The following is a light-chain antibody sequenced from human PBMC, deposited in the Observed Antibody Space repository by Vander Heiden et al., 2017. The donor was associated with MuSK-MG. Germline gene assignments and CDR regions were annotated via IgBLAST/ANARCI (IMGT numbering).Light chain of an antibody. V-gene: IGLV3-21*04. CDR1: NIGSKS. Sequence: SYVLTQPPSVSVAPGKTARITCGGNNIGSKSVHWYQQKPGQAPVLVIYYDSDRPSGIPERFSCSNSGNTATLTISRVEAGDEADDYCQVWDSSSDHPVFGGGTKLTVL. J-gene: IGLJ2*01. CDR3: QVWDSSSDHPV. CDR2: YDS.